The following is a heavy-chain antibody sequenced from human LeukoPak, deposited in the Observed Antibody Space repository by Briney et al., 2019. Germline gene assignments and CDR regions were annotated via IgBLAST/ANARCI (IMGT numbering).Heavy chain of an antibody. CDR2: INPSGGST. J-gene: IGHJ4*02. D-gene: IGHD3-22*01. V-gene: IGHV1-46*01. CDR3: ARDSYDSSGYPTKYFDY. CDR1: GYTFTSYG. Sequence: ASVKVSCKASGYTFTSYGISWVRQAPGQGLEWMGIINPSGGSTSYAQKFQGRVTMTRDTSTSTVYMELSSLRSEDTAVYYCARDSYDSSGYPTKYFDYWGQGTLVTVSS.